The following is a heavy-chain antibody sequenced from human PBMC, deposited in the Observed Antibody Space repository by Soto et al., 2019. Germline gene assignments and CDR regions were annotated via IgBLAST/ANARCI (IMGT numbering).Heavy chain of an antibody. Sequence: GSLRLSCAASGFNFRSYELNWVRQAPGKGLEWVSYISTSGNTMYYADSVKGRFTISRDNTKNSLYLQMKSLRAEDTAVYYCARGSDYYDSSGAYFGSWGQGTLVTVSS. CDR3: ARGSDYYDSSGAYFGS. CDR2: ISTSGNTM. CDR1: GFNFRSYE. J-gene: IGHJ4*02. V-gene: IGHV3-48*03. D-gene: IGHD3-22*01.